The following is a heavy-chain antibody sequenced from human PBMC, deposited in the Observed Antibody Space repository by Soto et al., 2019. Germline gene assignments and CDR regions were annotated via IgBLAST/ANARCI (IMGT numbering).Heavy chain of an antibody. Sequence: SETLSLTCTVSGGSISNYFCNWIRQPAGRGLEWIGRIDNSGSTNYNPSLKSRITMSADTSRNQFSLKLNSVTAADTAVYYCARGGQDFWSGPFDYWGQGALVTVSS. CDR1: GGSISNYF. D-gene: IGHD3-3*01. V-gene: IGHV4-4*07. CDR3: ARGGQDFWSGPFDY. CDR2: IDNSGST. J-gene: IGHJ4*02.